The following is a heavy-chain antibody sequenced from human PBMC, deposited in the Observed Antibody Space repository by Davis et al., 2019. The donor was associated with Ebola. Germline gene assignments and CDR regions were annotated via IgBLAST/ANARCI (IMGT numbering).Heavy chain of an antibody. V-gene: IGHV4-34*01. CDR1: GGSFSGYY. CDR2: INHSGST. D-gene: IGHD1-26*01. Sequence: SETLSLTCAVYGGSFSGYYWSWIRQPPGKGLEWIGEINHSGSTNYNPSLKSRVTISVDTSKSQFSLKVSSVTAADTAVYYCAREVGAMGYYYYGMDVWGQGTTVTVSS. CDR3: AREVGAMGYYYYGMDV. J-gene: IGHJ6*02.